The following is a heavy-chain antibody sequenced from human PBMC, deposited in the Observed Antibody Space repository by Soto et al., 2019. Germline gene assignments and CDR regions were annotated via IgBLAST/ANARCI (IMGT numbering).Heavy chain of an antibody. CDR1: GGSVSSGSYY. D-gene: IGHD3-10*01. CDR3: ARSMVRGVIIPYYYYGMDV. Sequence: SETLSLTCTVSGGSVSSGSYYWSWIRQPPGKGLEWIGYIYYSGSTNYNPSLKSRVTISVDTSKNQFSLKLSSVTAADTAVYYCARSMVRGVIIPYYYYGMDVWGQGTTVTVSS. J-gene: IGHJ6*02. CDR2: IYYSGST. V-gene: IGHV4-61*01.